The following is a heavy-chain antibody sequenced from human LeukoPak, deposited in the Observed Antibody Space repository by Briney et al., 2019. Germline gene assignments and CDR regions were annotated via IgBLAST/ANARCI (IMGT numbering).Heavy chain of an antibody. D-gene: IGHD2/OR15-2a*01. CDR3: VGSIY. CDR1: GFSFSGYW. J-gene: IGHJ4*02. Sequence: GGSLRLSCAGSGFSFSGYWMKWVCQAPGKGLEWVANIKGDGSEKYYVDSVKGRFTISRDNARNSVFLQMNSLRAEDTAVYFCVGSIYWGQGTLVTVSS. V-gene: IGHV3-7*01. CDR2: IKGDGSEK.